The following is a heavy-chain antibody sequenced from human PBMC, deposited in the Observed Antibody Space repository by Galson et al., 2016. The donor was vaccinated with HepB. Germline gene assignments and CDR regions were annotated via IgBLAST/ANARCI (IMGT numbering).Heavy chain of an antibody. CDR3: ARVHDWGFAY. Sequence: SLRLSCAASGFTFGRYWMPWVRQAPGKGLLWVARISPNGCCTVYADSVKGRFTISRDNAKNSVHLQMNSLRDEDTAVYYCARVHDWGFAYWGRGILVTVSS. V-gene: IGHV3-74*01. CDR1: GFTFGRYW. CDR2: ISPNGCCT. D-gene: IGHD3-9*01. J-gene: IGHJ4*02.